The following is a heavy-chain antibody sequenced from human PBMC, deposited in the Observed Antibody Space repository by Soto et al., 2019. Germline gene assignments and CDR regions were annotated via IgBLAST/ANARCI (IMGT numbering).Heavy chain of an antibody. Sequence: SETLSLTCTVSGAPIVSNSWTWIRTPPGKGLEWIGYIYYSGSTNYNPSLKSRVTISVDTSKNQFSLKLSSVTAADTAVYYCARVDDFWSGYYGYWGQGTLVTVSS. J-gene: IGHJ4*02. V-gene: IGHV4-59*01. CDR3: ARVDDFWSGYYGY. CDR2: IYYSGST. D-gene: IGHD3-3*01. CDR1: GAPIVSNS.